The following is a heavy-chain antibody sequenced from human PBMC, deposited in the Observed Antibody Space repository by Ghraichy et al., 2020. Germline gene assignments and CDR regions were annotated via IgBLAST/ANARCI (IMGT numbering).Heavy chain of an antibody. CDR3: ARRSYAGCSSTSCYTLFDY. V-gene: IGHV5-51*01. J-gene: IGHJ4*02. Sequence: GESLNISCKGFGYSFTSYWIGWVRQMPGKGLEWMGIIYPGDSDTRYSPSFQGQVTISADKSISTAYLQWSSLKASDTAMYYCARRSYAGCSSTSCYTLFDYWGQGTLVTVSS. D-gene: IGHD2-2*02. CDR1: GYSFTSYW. CDR2: IYPGDSDT.